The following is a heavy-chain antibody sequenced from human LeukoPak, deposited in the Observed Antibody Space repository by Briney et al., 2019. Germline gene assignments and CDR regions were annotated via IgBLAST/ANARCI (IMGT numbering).Heavy chain of an antibody. CDR1: GGSISSYY. CDR2: IYYSGST. V-gene: IGHV4-59*08. J-gene: IGHJ6*02. Sequence: PSETLSLTCTVSGGSISSYYWSWIRQPPGKGLEWIGYIYYSGSTNYNPSLKSRVTISVDTSKNQFSLKLSSVTATDTAVYYCARRGCYYYYGMDVWGQGTTVTVSS. CDR3: ARRGCYYYYGMDV. D-gene: IGHD5-12*01.